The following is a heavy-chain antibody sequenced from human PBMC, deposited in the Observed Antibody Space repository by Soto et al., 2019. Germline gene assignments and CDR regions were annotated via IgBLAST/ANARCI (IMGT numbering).Heavy chain of an antibody. D-gene: IGHD2-2*01. Sequence: GGSLRLSCAASRFTFSTYAMNWVRQAPGKGLEWVSYISTSGSTVYYADSVKGRFTISRDNTRNSLYLQMNSLRDEDTALYYCVRYCSTTLCNGVATRTFYYWGQGTLVTVAP. CDR3: VRYCSTTLCNGVATRTFYY. CDR1: RFTFSTYA. V-gene: IGHV3-48*03. J-gene: IGHJ4*02. CDR2: ISTSGSTV.